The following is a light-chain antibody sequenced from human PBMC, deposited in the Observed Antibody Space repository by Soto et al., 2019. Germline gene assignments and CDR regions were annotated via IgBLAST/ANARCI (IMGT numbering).Light chain of an antibody. CDR2: EGS. J-gene: IGKJ3*01. CDR3: QTYNSGPFT. V-gene: IGKV1-27*01. Sequence: DLQMTQSPSSLSASVGDRVTLTCRASQGFNSYSSGYQQRPGHAPKLLIYEGSTLKSGCTPRFSGTGSRTQCTLTIISLRPEDVGTYFCQTYNSGPFTFGPGTTVDLK. CDR1: QGFNSY.